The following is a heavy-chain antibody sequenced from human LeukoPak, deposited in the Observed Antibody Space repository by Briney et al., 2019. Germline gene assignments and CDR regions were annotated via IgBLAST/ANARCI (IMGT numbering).Heavy chain of an antibody. J-gene: IGHJ4*02. D-gene: IGHD6-6*01. Sequence: GGSLRLSCAASVFTFSSYSMDWVRQAPGKGLEWVSSISSSSSYIYYADSVKGRFTISRDNAKNSLYLQMNSLRAEDTAVYYCARGHYSSSTARYFDYWGQGTLVTVSS. CDR2: ISSSSSYI. CDR1: VFTFSSYS. V-gene: IGHV3-21*01. CDR3: ARGHYSSSTARYFDY.